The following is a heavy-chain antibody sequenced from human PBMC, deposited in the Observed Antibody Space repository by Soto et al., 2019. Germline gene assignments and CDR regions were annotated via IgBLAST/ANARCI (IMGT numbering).Heavy chain of an antibody. D-gene: IGHD2-15*01. CDR2: IYHSGST. J-gene: IGHJ4*02. CDR3: ARVWANCSGGSCYFYFDY. Sequence: SETLSLTCAVSGGSISSSNWWSWVRQPPGKGLEWIGEIYHSGSTNYNPSLKSRVTISVDKSKNQFSLKLCSVPAADTAVYYCARVWANCSGGSCYFYFDYWGQGTLVTVSS. V-gene: IGHV4-4*02. CDR1: GGSISSSNW.